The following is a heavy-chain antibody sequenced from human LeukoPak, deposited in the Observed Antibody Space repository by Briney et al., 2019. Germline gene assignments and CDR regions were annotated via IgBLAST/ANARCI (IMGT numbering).Heavy chain of an antibody. Sequence: SETLSLTCTVSGGSISSYYCSWIRQPAGKGLEWIGRIYTSGSTNYNPSLKSRVTMSVDTSKNQFSLKLSSVTAADTAVYYCALGSCSGGSCLDYWGQGTLVTVSS. D-gene: IGHD2-15*01. J-gene: IGHJ4*02. CDR1: GGSISSYY. CDR3: ALGSCSGGSCLDY. CDR2: IYTSGST. V-gene: IGHV4-4*07.